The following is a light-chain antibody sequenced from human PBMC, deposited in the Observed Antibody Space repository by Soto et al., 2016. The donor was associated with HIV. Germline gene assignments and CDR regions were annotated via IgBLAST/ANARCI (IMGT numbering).Light chain of an antibody. V-gene: IGKV1-5*03. J-gene: IGKJ1*01. CDR1: QSVNDW. CDR2: KVS. CDR3: QQYNSYPWT. Sequence: DIQLTQSPSTLSASVGDRVTITCRASQSVNDWLAWYQQKPGTPPILLIYKVSTLESGVPSRFSGVGFGTDFTLTISTLQPEDFATYYCQQYNSYPWTFGQGTKVEIK.